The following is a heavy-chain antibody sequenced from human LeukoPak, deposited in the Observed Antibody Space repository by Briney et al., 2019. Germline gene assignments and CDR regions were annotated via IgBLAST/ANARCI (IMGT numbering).Heavy chain of an antibody. CDR2: INHSGST. V-gene: IGHV4-34*01. Sequence: SETLSLTCAVYGGSFSGSYRSSIRHPPRKGREWIGEINHSGSTNYNPSLKSRVTISVDTSKNQFSLKLSSVTAADTAVYYCARVFLGASSGWYPYNWFDPWGQGTLVTVSS. CDR3: ARVFLGASSGWYPYNWFDP. J-gene: IGHJ5*02. CDR1: GGSFSGSY. D-gene: IGHD6-19*01.